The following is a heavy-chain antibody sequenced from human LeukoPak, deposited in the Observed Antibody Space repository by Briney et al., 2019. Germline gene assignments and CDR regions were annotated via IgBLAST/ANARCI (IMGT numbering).Heavy chain of an antibody. CDR1: GGTFSSYA. CDR2: IIPIFGTA. D-gene: IGHD1-26*01. Sequence: ASVTVSCTSSGGTFSSYAISWVRQAPGQGLEWMGGIIPIFGTANYAQKFQGRVTITADESTSTAYMELSSLRSEDTAVYYCARDLSRSYSVDYWGQGTLVTVSS. J-gene: IGHJ4*02. V-gene: IGHV1-69*13. CDR3: ARDLSRSYSVDY.